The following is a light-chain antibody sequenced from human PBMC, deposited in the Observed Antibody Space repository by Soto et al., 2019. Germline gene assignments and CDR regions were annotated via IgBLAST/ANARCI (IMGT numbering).Light chain of an antibody. CDR2: DAS. CDR1: QGISGW. J-gene: IGKJ2*01. CDR3: QQYYRYSYT. V-gene: IGKV1-5*01. Sequence: DIQMTQSPSTLSASVGDRVTITYRASQGISGWLAWYQHIAGKAPKLLIYDASSLESGVPSRFSGSGSGTEFTLTISSLQPDDSATYYCQQYYRYSYTFGQGTKLEIK.